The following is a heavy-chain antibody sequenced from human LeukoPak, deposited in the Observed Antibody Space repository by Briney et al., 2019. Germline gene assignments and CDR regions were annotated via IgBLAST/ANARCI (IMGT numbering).Heavy chain of an antibody. Sequence: GGSLRLSCAASGFTFSTYGMHWVRQAPGKGLEWVAVISYDGSNKYYADSVKGRFTISRDNSKNTLYLQMNSLRAEDTAVYYCARVLNYYDSSGYYFSYWGQGTLVTVSS. D-gene: IGHD3-22*01. CDR1: GFTFSTYG. J-gene: IGHJ4*02. CDR3: ARVLNYYDSSGYYFSY. V-gene: IGHV3-30*19. CDR2: ISYDGSNK.